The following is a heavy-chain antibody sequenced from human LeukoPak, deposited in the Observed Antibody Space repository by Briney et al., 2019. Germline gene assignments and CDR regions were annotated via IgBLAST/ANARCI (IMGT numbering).Heavy chain of an antibody. Sequence: ETLSLTCTVSGYSISSGYYWGWIRQPPGKGLEWIGSIYHSGSTYYNPSLKSRVTISVDTSKNQFSLKLSSVTAADTAVYYCARENWRDGYVGSKWGQGTLVTVSS. CDR3: ARENWRDGYVGSK. CDR1: GYSISSGYY. J-gene: IGHJ4*02. V-gene: IGHV4-38-2*02. CDR2: IYHSGST. D-gene: IGHD5-24*01.